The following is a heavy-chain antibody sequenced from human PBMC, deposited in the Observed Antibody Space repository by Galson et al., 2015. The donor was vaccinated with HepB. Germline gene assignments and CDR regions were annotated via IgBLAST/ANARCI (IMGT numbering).Heavy chain of an antibody. J-gene: IGHJ4*02. CDR3: VVLNYDSSAYPHFDY. CDR2: ISHSGTT. CDR1: GGSISSYSW. D-gene: IGHD3-22*01. Sequence: ETLSLTCAVSGGSISSYSWWGWVRQSPAKGLEWIGEISHSGTTNYNPSLESRVTISVDKSKNQFSLRLSSVTAADTAVYYCVVLNYDSSAYPHFDYWGQGTLVTVSS. V-gene: IGHV4-4*02.